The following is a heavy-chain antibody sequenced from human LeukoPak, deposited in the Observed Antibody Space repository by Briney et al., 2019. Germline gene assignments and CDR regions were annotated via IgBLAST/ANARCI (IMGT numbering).Heavy chain of an antibody. CDR3: ARDPYGSGGYYDY. V-gene: IGHV3-7*01. Sequence: GGSLRLSCAASGFTFRGNWMSWVRQAPGKGLEWVANIKQDGSERNYVDSVKGRFTISRDNAKNSLYLQMNYLRAEDTAIYYCARDPYGSGGYYDYWGQGTLVTVSS. J-gene: IGHJ4*02. D-gene: IGHD3-10*01. CDR2: IKQDGSER. CDR1: GFTFRGNW.